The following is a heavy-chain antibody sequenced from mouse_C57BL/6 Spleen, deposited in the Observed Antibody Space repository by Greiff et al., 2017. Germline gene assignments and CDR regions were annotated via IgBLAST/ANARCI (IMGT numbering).Heavy chain of an antibody. D-gene: IGHD2-4*01. CDR1: GYTFTSYW. Sequence: QVQLQQPGPELVKPGASVKLSCKASGYTFTSYWMHWVKQRPGQGLEWIGNINPSNGGTNYNEKFKSKATLTVDKSSSTAYMQLSSLTSEDSAVYYCARGPMGLRGYFDYWGQGTTLTVSS. V-gene: IGHV1-53*01. J-gene: IGHJ2*01. CDR3: ARGPMGLRGYFDY. CDR2: INPSNGGT.